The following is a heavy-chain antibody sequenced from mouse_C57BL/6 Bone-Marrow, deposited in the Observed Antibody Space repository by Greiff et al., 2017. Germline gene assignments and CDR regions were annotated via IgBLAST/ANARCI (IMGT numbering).Heavy chain of an antibody. J-gene: IGHJ4*01. Sequence: QVQLQQPGAELVKPGASVKMSCKASGYTFTSYWITWVKQRPGQGLEWIGDIYPGSGSTNYNEKFKSKATLTVDTSTSTAYMQLSSLTSEDSAVXDCAREYYGSSYGYATDYWGQGTSVTVSS. D-gene: IGHD1-1*01. CDR1: GYTFTSYW. V-gene: IGHV1-55*01. CDR2: IYPGSGST. CDR3: AREYYGSSYGYATDY.